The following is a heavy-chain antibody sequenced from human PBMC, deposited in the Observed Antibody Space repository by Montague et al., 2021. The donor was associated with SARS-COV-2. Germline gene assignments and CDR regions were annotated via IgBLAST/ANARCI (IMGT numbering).Heavy chain of an antibody. V-gene: IGHV4-39*01. D-gene: IGHD3-22*01. CDR3: VSPSRILVL. CDR1: GGSIRTCDYN. J-gene: IGHJ4*02. Sequence: SETLSLTCSVSGGSIRTCDYNWGWIRQPPGKGLEWIGTIDYSGYNYYYPSLKIQVTISQDTSKNQFYLRLNSVTDADTAVYYCVSPSRILVLWGQGTLVTVSS. CDR2: IDYSGYN.